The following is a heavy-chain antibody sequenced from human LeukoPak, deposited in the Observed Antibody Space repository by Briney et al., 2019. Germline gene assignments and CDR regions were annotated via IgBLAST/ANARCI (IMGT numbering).Heavy chain of an antibody. CDR3: ARIVVVAATVYYYYYMDV. CDR1: GGSISSYY. D-gene: IGHD2-15*01. Sequence: SETLSLTCTVSGGSISSYYWSLIRQPPGKGLEWIGYIYYSGSTNYNPSLKSRVTISVDTSKNQFSLKLSSVTAADTAVYYCARIVVVAATVYYYYYMDVWGKGTTVTVSS. J-gene: IGHJ6*03. CDR2: IYYSGST. V-gene: IGHV4-59*01.